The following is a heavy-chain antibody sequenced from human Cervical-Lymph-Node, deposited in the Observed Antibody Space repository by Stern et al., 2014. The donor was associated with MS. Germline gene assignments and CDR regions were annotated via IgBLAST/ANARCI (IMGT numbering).Heavy chain of an antibody. V-gene: IGHV3-21*01. CDR3: ARQDGYNLDY. CDR1: GFTFSYYD. J-gene: IGHJ4*02. Sequence: EVQLVESGGDPVKPGGSLRLSCEASGFTFSYYDMNWVRQAPGKGLEWVSSITSGSAYLYYADSVKGRFTISRDNAKNSLYLQMNSLRAEDTAVYYCARQDGYNLDYWGRGTLVTVSS. D-gene: IGHD5-24*01. CDR2: ITSGSAYL.